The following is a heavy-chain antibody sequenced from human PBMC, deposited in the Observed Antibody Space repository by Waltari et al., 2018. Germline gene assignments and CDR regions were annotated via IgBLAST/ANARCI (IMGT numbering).Heavy chain of an antibody. CDR3: ARGEITFGGVKSPCLDY. Sequence: QVQLVQSGAEVKKPGSSVKVSCKASGGTLRSYAISWVRQAPGQGLEWMGGIIPIFGTANYAQKFQGRVTITADESTSTAYMELSSLRSEDTAVYYCARGEITFGGVKSPCLDYWGQGTLVTVSS. CDR1: GGTLRSYA. J-gene: IGHJ4*02. V-gene: IGHV1-69*01. CDR2: IIPIFGTA. D-gene: IGHD3-16*01.